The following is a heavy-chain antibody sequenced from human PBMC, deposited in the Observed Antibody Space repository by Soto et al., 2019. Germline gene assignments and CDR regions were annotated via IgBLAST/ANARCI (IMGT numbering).Heavy chain of an antibody. D-gene: IGHD6-13*01. V-gene: IGHV3-43*01. CDR1: GFTFDDYT. CDR3: AKDMGTAAAANYFDY. Sequence: GGSLRLSCAASGFTFDDYTMHWVRQAPGKGLEWVSLISWDGGSTYYADSVKGRFTISRDNSKNSLYLQMNSLRTEDTALYYCAKDMGTAAAANYFDYWGQGTLVTV. J-gene: IGHJ4*02. CDR2: ISWDGGST.